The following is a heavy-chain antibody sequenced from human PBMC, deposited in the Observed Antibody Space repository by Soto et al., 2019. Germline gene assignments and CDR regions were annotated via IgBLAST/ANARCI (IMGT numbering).Heavy chain of an antibody. V-gene: IGHV1-69*05. CDR1: GGTFSSYA. CDR2: IIPIFGTA. CDR3: ARDSGVGGDY. Sequence: SVKVSCKASGGTFSSYAISWVRQAPGQGLEWMGGIIPIFGTANYAQKFQGRVTMTTDTSTSTAYMELRSLRSDDTAVYYCARDSGVGGDYWGQGTLVTVS. D-gene: IGHD3-10*01. J-gene: IGHJ4*02.